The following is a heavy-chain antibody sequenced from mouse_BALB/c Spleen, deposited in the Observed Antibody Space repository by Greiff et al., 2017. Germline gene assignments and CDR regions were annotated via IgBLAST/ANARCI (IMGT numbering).Heavy chain of an antibody. V-gene: IGHV1-63*02. CDR1: GYTFTNYW. J-gene: IGHJ3*01. CDR2: IYPGGGYT. Sequence: VQLQQSGAELVRPGTSVKMSCKAAGYTFTNYWIGWVKQRPGHGLERIGYIYPGGGYTNYHEKFKGKATLNADTSSSTAYMQLSSLTSEDSAIYYCARSEYYRYDGFPYWGQGTLVTVSA. D-gene: IGHD2-14*01. CDR3: ARSEYYRYDGFPY.